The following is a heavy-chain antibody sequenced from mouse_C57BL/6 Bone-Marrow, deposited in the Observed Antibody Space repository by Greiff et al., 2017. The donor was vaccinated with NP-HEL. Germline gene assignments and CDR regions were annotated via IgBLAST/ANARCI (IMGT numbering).Heavy chain of an antibody. CDR1: GYTFTSYW. V-gene: IGHV1-72*01. CDR2: IDPNSGGT. CDR3: ARSGFFITTVVASCPHYFDY. Sequence: VQLQQPGAELVKPGASVKLSCKASGYTFTSYWMHWVKQRPGRGLEWIGRIDPNSGGTKYNEKFKSKATLTVDKPSSTAYMQLSSLTSEDSAVYYCARSGFFITTVVASCPHYFDYWGQGTTLTVSS. J-gene: IGHJ2*01. D-gene: IGHD1-1*01.